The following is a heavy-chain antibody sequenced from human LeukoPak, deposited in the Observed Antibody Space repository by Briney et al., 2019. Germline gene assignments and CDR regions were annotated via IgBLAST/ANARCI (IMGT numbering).Heavy chain of an antibody. V-gene: IGHV1-2*02. Sequence: ASVKVSCKASGYTFTGYYMHWVRQAPGQGLEWMGWINPNSGGTNYAQKSQGRVTMTRDTSISTTYMELSRLRSDDTAVYYCARDYCGGDCYFGWFDPWGQGTLVTVSS. CDR3: ARDYCGGDCYFGWFDP. D-gene: IGHD2-21*01. CDR1: GYTFTGYY. CDR2: INPNSGGT. J-gene: IGHJ5*02.